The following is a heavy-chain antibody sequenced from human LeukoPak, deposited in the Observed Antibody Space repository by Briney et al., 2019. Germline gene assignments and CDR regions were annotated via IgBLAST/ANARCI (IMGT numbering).Heavy chain of an antibody. CDR3: ARESYGSGSYLDY. CDR1: GGSVSSGSYY. D-gene: IGHD3-10*01. Sequence: PSETLSLTCTVSGGSVSSGSYYWSLIRQPPGKGLEWIGYIYYSGSTNYNPSLKSRVTISVDTSKNQFSLKLSSVTAADTAVYYCARESYGSGSYLDYWGQGTLVTVSS. J-gene: IGHJ4*02. V-gene: IGHV4-61*01. CDR2: IYYSGST.